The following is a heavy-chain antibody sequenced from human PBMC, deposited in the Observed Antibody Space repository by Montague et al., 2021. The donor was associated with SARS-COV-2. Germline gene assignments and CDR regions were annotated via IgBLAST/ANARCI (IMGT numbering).Heavy chain of an antibody. D-gene: IGHD4-11*01. CDR1: GGSFSGYY. J-gene: IGHJ6*02. CDR2: INHSGST. CDR3: ACGGITTRGLIYYYGMDV. Sequence: SETLSLTCAVSGGSFSGYYCTCIRQSPKKGREWIGEINHSGSTNYNPSLQSLVTLSVDTSKNQLSLKLSSVTAADTAVYYCACGGITTRGLIYYYGMDVWGQGTTVTVSS. V-gene: IGHV4-34*01.